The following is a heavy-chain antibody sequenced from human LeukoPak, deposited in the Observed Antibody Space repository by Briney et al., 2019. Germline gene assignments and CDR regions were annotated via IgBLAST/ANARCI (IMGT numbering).Heavy chain of an antibody. CDR2: IYYSGST. Sequence: PSETLSLTCTVSGGSISSSSYYWGWIRQPPGKGLEWIGYIYYSGSTNYNPSLKSRVTISVDTSKNQFSLKLSSVTAADTAVYYCAEYYYDSSGYYYFDYWGQGTLVTVSS. V-gene: IGHV4-61*05. CDR3: AEYYYDSSGYYYFDY. CDR1: GGSISSSSYY. J-gene: IGHJ4*02. D-gene: IGHD3-22*01.